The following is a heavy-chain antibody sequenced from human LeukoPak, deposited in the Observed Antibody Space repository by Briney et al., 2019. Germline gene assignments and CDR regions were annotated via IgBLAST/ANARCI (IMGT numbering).Heavy chain of an antibody. V-gene: IGHV4-39*01. Sequence: SETLSLTCTVSGGSISSSSHYWGWNRQPPGKGLEWIGSIYYSGSTYYNPSLNSRVTISVDTSKNQFSLKVNSVTAADTAVYYCARSQLLYQVDYWGQGTLVTVSS. D-gene: IGHD2-2*02. J-gene: IGHJ4*02. CDR3: ARSQLLYQVDY. CDR2: IYYSGST. CDR1: GGSISSSSHY.